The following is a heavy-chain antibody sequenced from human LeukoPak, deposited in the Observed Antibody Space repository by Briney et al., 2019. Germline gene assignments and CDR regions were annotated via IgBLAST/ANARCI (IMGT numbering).Heavy chain of an antibody. D-gene: IGHD3-10*01. CDR1: GFTFSSYG. V-gene: IGHV3-23*01. Sequence: GGSLRLSCAASGFTFSSYGMSWVRQAPGKGLEWVSAISGSGGSTYYADSVKGRFTISRDNSKNTLYLQMNSLRAEDTAVYYCAKAFGDHYYYYYYMDVWGKGTTVTISS. CDR3: AKAFGDHYYYYYYMDV. CDR2: ISGSGGST. J-gene: IGHJ6*03.